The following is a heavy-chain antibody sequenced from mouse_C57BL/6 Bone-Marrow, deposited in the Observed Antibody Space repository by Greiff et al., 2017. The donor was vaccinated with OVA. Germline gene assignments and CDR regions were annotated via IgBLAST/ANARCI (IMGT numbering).Heavy chain of an antibody. J-gene: IGHJ2*01. V-gene: IGHV5-16*01. CDR2: INYDGSST. CDR1: GFTFSDYY. CDR3: ARGGVYDGYSFDY. D-gene: IGHD2-3*01. Sequence: EVQLVESEGGLVQPGSSMKLSCTASGFTFSDYYMAWVRQVPEKGLEWVANINYDGSSTYYLDSLKSRFIISRDNAKNILYLQMSSLKSEDTATYYCARGGVYDGYSFDYWGQGTTLTVSS.